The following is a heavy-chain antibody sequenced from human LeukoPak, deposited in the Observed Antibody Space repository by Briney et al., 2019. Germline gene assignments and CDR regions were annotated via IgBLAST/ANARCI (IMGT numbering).Heavy chain of an antibody. Sequence: PPETLSLTCTVSGGPISSGDYYWSWIRQPPGKGLEWIGYIYYSGSTYYNPSLKSRVTISVDTSKNQFSLKLSSVTAADTAVYYCARDGYDFWSGPNWFDPWGQGTLVTVSS. J-gene: IGHJ5*02. CDR3: ARDGYDFWSGPNWFDP. CDR1: GGPISSGDYY. D-gene: IGHD3-3*01. V-gene: IGHV4-30-4*08. CDR2: IYYSGST.